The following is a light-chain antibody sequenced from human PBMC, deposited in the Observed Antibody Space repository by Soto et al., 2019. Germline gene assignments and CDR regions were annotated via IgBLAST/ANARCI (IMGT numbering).Light chain of an antibody. J-gene: IGKJ2*01. CDR3: HKYGSSPHT. CDR1: QSVSGSF. V-gene: IGKV3-20*01. Sequence: EIVLTQSPGTLSLSPGERATLSCRASQSVSGSFLAWYQQKPGQAPRLLIYGASSRATGIPDRFSGSGSGTDFTLTIIRLEPEDFAVYYCHKYGSSPHTFGQGTKLEIK. CDR2: GAS.